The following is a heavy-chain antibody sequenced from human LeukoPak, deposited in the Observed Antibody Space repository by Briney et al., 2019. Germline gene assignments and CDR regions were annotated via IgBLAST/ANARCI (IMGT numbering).Heavy chain of an antibody. CDR3: ARDSKMTTVTSTYYYYGMDV. V-gene: IGHV3-66*01. J-gene: IGHJ6*02. Sequence: GGSLRLSCAASGFTVSSNYTSWVRQAPGKGLEWVSVIYSGGSTYYADSVKGRFTISRDNSKNTLYLQMNSLRAEDTAVYYCARDSKMTTVTSTYYYYGMDVRGQGTTVTVSS. CDR2: IYSGGST. D-gene: IGHD4-17*01. CDR1: GFTVSSNY.